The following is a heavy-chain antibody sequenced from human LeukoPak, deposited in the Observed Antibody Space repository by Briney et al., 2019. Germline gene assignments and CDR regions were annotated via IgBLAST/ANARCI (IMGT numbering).Heavy chain of an antibody. CDR1: GFTFSSYS. CDR3: ARDGAITMVRGVIRY. CDR2: ISSSSSYI. Sequence: KPGGSLRLSCAASGFTFSSYSMNWVRQAPGKGLEWVSSISSSSSYIYYADSVKGRFTISRDNAKNSLYLQMNSLRAEDTAVYYCARDGAITMVRGVIRYWGQGTLVTVSS. D-gene: IGHD3-10*01. J-gene: IGHJ4*02. V-gene: IGHV3-21*01.